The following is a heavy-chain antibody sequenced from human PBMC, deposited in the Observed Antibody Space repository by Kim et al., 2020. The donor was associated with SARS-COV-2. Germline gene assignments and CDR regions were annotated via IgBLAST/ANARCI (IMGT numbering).Heavy chain of an antibody. J-gene: IGHJ3*02. CDR3: ARDLIPYGSGSYFLSPLTSDAFDI. CDR1: GYTFTSYA. D-gene: IGHD3-10*01. Sequence: ASVKVSCKASGYTFTSYAMNWVRQAPGQGLEWMGWINTNTGNPTYAQGFTGRFVFSLDTSVSTAYLQISSLKAEDTAVYYCARDLIPYGSGSYFLSPLTSDAFDIWGQGTMVTVSS. CDR2: INTNTGNP. V-gene: IGHV7-4-1*02.